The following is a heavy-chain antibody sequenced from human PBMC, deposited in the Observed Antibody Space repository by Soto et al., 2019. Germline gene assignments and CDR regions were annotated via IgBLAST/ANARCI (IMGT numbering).Heavy chain of an antibody. Sequence: GSLRLSCAASGFTFSSYGMHWVRQAPGKGLEWVAVISYDGSNKYYADSVKGRFTISRDNSKNTLYLQMNSLRAEDTAVYYCAKGAHPYLGSSGFDYWGQGTLVTVSS. V-gene: IGHV3-30*18. CDR3: AKGAHPYLGSSGFDY. J-gene: IGHJ4*02. D-gene: IGHD3-22*01. CDR2: ISYDGSNK. CDR1: GFTFSSYG.